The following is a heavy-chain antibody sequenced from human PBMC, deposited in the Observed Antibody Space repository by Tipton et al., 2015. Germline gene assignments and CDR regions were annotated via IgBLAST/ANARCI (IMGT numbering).Heavy chain of an antibody. D-gene: IGHD3-10*01. CDR2: IFHRGDT. V-gene: IGHV4-38-2*01. Sequence: TLSLTCDVSGYSISSGYYWGWIRQPPGKGLEWIGSIFHRGDTNYNPSLKSRVPISLDTPKNQFSLKLNSVTAADTAVYYCARGLLLWFGMTDYWGQGTLVTVSS. CDR1: GYSISSGYY. J-gene: IGHJ4*02. CDR3: ARGLLLWFGMTDY.